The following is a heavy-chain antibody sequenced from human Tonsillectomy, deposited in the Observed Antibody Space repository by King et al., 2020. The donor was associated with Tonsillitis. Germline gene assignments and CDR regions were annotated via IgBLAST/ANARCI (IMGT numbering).Heavy chain of an antibody. CDR2: IYYTGTT. V-gene: IGHV4-59*08. D-gene: IGHD6-6*01. Sequence: QLQESGPGLVKPSETLSLTCTVSGGSISSYYGSWIRQPPRKGLEWVVHIYYTGTTKYTPSLKIRVTMSVDTSKNHFSLRLCSVTAADTAVYYCARPYSRSFWYFDLWGRGTLVTVSS. CDR3: ARPYSRSFWYFDL. J-gene: IGHJ2*01. CDR1: GGSISSYY.